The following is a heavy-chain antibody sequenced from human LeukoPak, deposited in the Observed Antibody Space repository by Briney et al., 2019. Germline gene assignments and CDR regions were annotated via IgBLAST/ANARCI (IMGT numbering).Heavy chain of an antibody. CDR1: GFTFSTYS. D-gene: IGHD2-2*01. Sequence: GGSLRLSCAASGFTFSTYSMNWVRQAPGKGLEWVSYISSSSSTIYYADSVKGRFTISRDNAKNSLYLQMNSLRAEDTAVSYCARDPGYCSSTSCYESGYWGQGTLVTVSS. V-gene: IGHV3-48*01. CDR3: ARDPGYCSSTSCYESGY. CDR2: ISSSSSTI. J-gene: IGHJ4*02.